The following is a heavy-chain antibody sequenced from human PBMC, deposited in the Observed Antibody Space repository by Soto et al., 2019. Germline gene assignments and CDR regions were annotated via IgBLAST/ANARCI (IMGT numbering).Heavy chain of an antibody. CDR1: GGSFSGYY. Sequence: SETLSLTCAVYGGSFSGYYWSWIRQPPGKGLEWIREINHSGSTNYNPSLKSRVTISVDTSKNQFSLKLSSVTAADTAVYYCASPMVRGVISPTGPAYGMDVWGQGTTVTVSS. J-gene: IGHJ6*02. V-gene: IGHV4-34*01. CDR3: ASPMVRGVISPTGPAYGMDV. D-gene: IGHD3-10*01. CDR2: INHSGST.